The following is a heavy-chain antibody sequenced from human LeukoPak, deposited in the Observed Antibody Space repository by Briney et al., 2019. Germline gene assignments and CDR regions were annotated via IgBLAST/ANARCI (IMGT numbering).Heavy chain of an antibody. J-gene: IGHJ4*02. V-gene: IGHV3-7*01. D-gene: IGHD3-3*01. CDR2: IKQDGSEK. CDR3: ARNVIGVVIFDY. Sequence: ETLSLTCTVSGDSISGFYWSWVRQAPGQGLEWVASIKQDGSEKYYVDSVRGRFTISRDNAKNSLYLQMNSLRDEDTAVYYCARNVIGVVIFDYWGQGTLVTVSS. CDR1: GDSISGFY.